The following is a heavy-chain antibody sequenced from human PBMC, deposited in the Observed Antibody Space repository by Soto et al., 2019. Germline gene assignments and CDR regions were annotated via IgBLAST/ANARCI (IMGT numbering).Heavy chain of an antibody. V-gene: IGHV3-30*18. CDR3: AKDRDGYNYEYYFDY. CDR1: GFTFSSHG. D-gene: IGHD5-12*01. Sequence: GGSLRLSCAASGFTFSSHGMHWVRQAPGKGLEWVAVISYDGNKKYYADSVKGRFTISRDNSMNTLYLQMNSLRAEDTAVYYCAKDRDGYNYEYYFDYWGQGTLVTV. CDR2: ISYDGNKK. J-gene: IGHJ4*02.